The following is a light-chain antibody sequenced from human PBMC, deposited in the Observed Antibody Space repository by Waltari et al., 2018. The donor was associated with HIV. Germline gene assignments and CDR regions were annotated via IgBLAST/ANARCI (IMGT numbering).Light chain of an antibody. Sequence: YVLTQPPSVSVAPGEAARISCGGNNIEDTTVHWYQQKPGQAPVLVIYYNDDRPSGIPERFSGSNSQNTATLTISRVEAGDEADYYCQVWDDIIGPYVVFGGGTKLTVL. CDR2: YND. V-gene: IGLV3-21*04. CDR1: NIEDTT. J-gene: IGLJ3*02. CDR3: QVWDDIIGPYVV.